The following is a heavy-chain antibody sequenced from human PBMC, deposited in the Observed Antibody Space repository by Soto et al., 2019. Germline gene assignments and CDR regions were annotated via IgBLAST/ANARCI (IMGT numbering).Heavy chain of an antibody. CDR3: AAAQVDTAMVYYYGMDV. J-gene: IGHJ6*02. D-gene: IGHD5-18*01. CDR2: INPSGGST. V-gene: IGHV1-46*01. Sequence: GASVKVSCKASGYTFTSYCMHWVRQAPGQGLEWMGIINPSGGSTSYAQKFQGRVTMTRDTSTSTVYMELSSLRSEDTAVYYCAAAQVDTAMVYYYGMDVWGQGTTVTVSS. CDR1: GYTFTSYC.